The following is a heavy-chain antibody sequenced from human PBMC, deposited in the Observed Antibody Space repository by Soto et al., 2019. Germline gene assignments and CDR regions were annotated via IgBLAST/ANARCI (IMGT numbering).Heavy chain of an antibody. CDR2: IFSNDEK. Sequence: QVTLKESGPVLVKPTETLTLTCTVSGFSLSNARMGVSWIRQPPGKALEWLAHIFSNDEKSYSTSLKSRLTIAKDTSKSQVGLTMTNMDPVDTATYYCARIWGPYYYYGMDVWGQGTTVTVSS. CDR1: GFSLSNARMG. CDR3: ARIWGPYYYYGMDV. J-gene: IGHJ6*02. D-gene: IGHD7-27*01. V-gene: IGHV2-26*01.